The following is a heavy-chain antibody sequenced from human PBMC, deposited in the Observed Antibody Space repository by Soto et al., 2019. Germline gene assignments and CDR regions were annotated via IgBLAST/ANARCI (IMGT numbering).Heavy chain of an antibody. CDR2: IYYSGTT. CDR1: GGSISSGDYY. Sequence: SETLSLTCTVSGGSISSGDYYWSWMRQPPGKGLEWIGYIYYSGTTYYNPSLKSRVTISVDTSKNQFSLKLSSVTAADTAMYYCARTADDSYWFDPWGQGTLVTVSS. J-gene: IGHJ5*02. V-gene: IGHV4-30-4*01. D-gene: IGHD1-1*01. CDR3: ARTADDSYWFDP.